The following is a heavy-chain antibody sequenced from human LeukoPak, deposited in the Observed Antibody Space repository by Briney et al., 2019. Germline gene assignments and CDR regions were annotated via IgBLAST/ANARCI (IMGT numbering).Heavy chain of an antibody. V-gene: IGHV3-23*01. CDR2: LSGSGGSA. D-gene: IGHD2-15*01. CDR3: ARDSRVVAAMDYYYGMDV. Sequence: GGSLRLSCAASGFTFSSYAMSWVRQAPGKGLEWVSLLSGSGGSAYYADSVKGRFTISRDNAKNSLYLQMNSLRAEDTAVYYCARDSRVVAAMDYYYGMDVWGQGTTVTVSS. J-gene: IGHJ6*02. CDR1: GFTFSSYA.